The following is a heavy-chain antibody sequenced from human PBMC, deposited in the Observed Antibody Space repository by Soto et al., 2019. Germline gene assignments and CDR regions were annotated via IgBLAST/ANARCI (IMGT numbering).Heavy chain of an antibody. Sequence: SETLSLTCTVSGGSISSYYWSWIRQPPGKGLEWIGYIYYSGSTNYNPSLKSRVTISVDTSKNQFSLKLSSVTAADTAVYYCARVRGNCTNGVCRSRPDYYYYMDVWGKGTTVTVSS. CDR1: GGSISSYY. D-gene: IGHD2-8*01. CDR2: IYYSGST. V-gene: IGHV4-59*08. CDR3: ARVRGNCTNGVCRSRPDYYYYMDV. J-gene: IGHJ6*03.